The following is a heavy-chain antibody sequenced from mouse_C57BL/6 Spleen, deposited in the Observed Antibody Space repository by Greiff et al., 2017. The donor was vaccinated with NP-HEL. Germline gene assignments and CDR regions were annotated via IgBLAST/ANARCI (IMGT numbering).Heavy chain of an antibody. V-gene: IGHV3-1*01. J-gene: IGHJ3*01. CDR1: GYSITSGYD. Sequence: EVKLVESGPGMVKPSQSLSLTCTVTGYSITSGYDWHWIRHFPGNKLEWMGYISYSGSTNYNPSLKSRISITHDTSKNHFFLKLNSVTTEDTATYYCARGYGYDGGPPWFAYWGQGTLVTVSA. CDR2: ISYSGST. D-gene: IGHD2-2*01. CDR3: ARGYGYDGGPPWFAY.